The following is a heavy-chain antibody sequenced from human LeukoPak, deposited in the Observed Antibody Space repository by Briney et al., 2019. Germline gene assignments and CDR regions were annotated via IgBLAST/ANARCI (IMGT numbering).Heavy chain of an antibody. V-gene: IGHV1-18*01. CDR2: ISAYNGNT. CDR3: AREDIVASPFDY. D-gene: IGHD5-12*01. Sequence: ASVKVSCTASGYTFTSYGISWVRQAPGQGLEWMGWISAYNGNTNYAQKLQGRVTMTTDTSTSTAYMELRSLRSDDTAVYYCAREDIVASPFDYWGQGTLVTASS. CDR1: GYTFTSYG. J-gene: IGHJ4*02.